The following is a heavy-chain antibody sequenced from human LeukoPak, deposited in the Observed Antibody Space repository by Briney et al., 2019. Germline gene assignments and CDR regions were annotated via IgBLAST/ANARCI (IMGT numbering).Heavy chain of an antibody. CDR2: ISNSDDST. D-gene: IGHD1-14*01. V-gene: IGHV3-23*01. CDR1: GFTFSSYA. Sequence: GGSLRLSCAASGFTFSSYAMSWIRQAPGKGLEWVSTISNSDDSTYYADSVKGRFTISRDNSENTLYLQMNSLRAEDTAVYYCAKATGYLLWGQGTLVTVSS. J-gene: IGHJ4*02. CDR3: AKATGYLL.